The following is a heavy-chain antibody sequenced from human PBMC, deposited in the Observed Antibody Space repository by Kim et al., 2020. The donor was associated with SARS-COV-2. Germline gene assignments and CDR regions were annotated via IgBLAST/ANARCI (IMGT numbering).Heavy chain of an antibody. V-gene: IGHV4-4*02. D-gene: IGHD3-10*01. J-gene: IGHJ4*02. CDR3: ARDGTRGEYFDY. Sequence: NYNPSLKSRVTISVDKSKNQFSLKLSSVTAADTAVYYCARDGTRGEYFDYWGQGTLVTVSS.